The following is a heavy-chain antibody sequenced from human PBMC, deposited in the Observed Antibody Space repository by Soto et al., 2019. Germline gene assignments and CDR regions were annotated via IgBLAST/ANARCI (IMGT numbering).Heavy chain of an antibody. V-gene: IGHV4-39*01. J-gene: IGHJ2*01. CDR3: ETGDLDWYFDL. CDR2: IYYSGST. CDR1: GGSISSSSYY. Sequence: SETLSLTCTVSGGSISSSSYYWGWIRQPPGKGLEWIGSIYYSGSTYYNPSLKSRVTISVDTSKNQFSLKLSSVTAADTAVYYCETGDLDWYFDLWGRGTLVTVSS. D-gene: IGHD7-27*01.